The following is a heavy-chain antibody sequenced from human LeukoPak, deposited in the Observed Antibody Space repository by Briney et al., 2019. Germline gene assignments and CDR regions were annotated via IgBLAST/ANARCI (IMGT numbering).Heavy chain of an antibody. J-gene: IGHJ4*02. CDR1: GGSISSYY. D-gene: IGHD1-26*01. V-gene: IGHV4-59*12. CDR3: ARERVVGATSPFDY. CDR2: IYYSGST. Sequence: SETLSLTCTVSGGSISSYYWNWIRQPPGKGLEWIGYIYYSGSTNYNPSLKSRVTISVDTSKNQFSLKLSSVTAVDTAVYYCARERVVGATSPFDYWGQGTLVTVSS.